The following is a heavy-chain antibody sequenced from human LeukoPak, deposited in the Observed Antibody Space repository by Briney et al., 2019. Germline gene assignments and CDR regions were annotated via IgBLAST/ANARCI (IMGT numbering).Heavy chain of an antibody. CDR3: ASTKGVLSYFDY. V-gene: IGHV4-34*01. CDR1: GGSFSGYY. Sequence: SETLSLTCAVYGGSFSGYYWSWIRQPPGKGLEWIGEINHSGSTNYNPSLKSRVTISVDTSKNQFSLKLSSVTAADTAVYYCASTKGVLSYFDYWGQGTLVTVSS. CDR2: INHSGST. D-gene: IGHD3-16*01. J-gene: IGHJ4*02.